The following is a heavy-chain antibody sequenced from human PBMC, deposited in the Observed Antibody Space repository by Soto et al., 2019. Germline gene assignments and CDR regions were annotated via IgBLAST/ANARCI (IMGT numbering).Heavy chain of an antibody. D-gene: IGHD3-3*01. Sequence: PSQTLSLTCAISGDSVSSNSAAWNWIRQSPSRGLEWLGRTYYRSKWYNDYAVSVKSRITINPDTSKSQFSLQLNSVTPEDTAVYYCARSLVWYDFWSGSITAYYGMDVWGKGTTVTVSS. CDR3: ARSLVWYDFWSGSITAYYGMDV. CDR2: TYYRSKWYN. CDR1: GDSVSSNSAA. V-gene: IGHV6-1*01. J-gene: IGHJ6*04.